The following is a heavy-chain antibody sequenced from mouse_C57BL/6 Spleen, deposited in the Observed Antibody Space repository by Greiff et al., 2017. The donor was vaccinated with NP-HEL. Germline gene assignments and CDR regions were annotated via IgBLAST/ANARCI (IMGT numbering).Heavy chain of an antibody. J-gene: IGHJ2*01. V-gene: IGHV3-1*01. CDR3: ARERIYYGFDY. Sequence: EVKLVESGPGMVKPSQSLSLTCTVTGYSITSGYDWHWIRHFPGNKLEWMGYISYSGSTNYNPSLKSRISITHDTSKNHFFLKLNSVTTEDTATYYCARERIYYGFDYWGQGTTLTVSS. D-gene: IGHD2-1*01. CDR1: GYSITSGYD. CDR2: ISYSGST.